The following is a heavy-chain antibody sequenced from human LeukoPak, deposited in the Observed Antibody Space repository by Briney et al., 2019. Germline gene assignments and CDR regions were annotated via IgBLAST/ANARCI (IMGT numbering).Heavy chain of an antibody. CDR1: GGSFSGYY. Sequence: SETLSLTCAVYGGSFSGYYWSWIRQPPGKGLEWIGEINHSGSTNYNPSLKSRVTTSVDTSKNQFSLKLSSVTAADTAVYYCVRIFDSGSYYGGWFDPWGQGTLVTVSS. CDR2: INHSGST. D-gene: IGHD1-26*01. V-gene: IGHV4-34*01. CDR3: VRIFDSGSYYGGWFDP. J-gene: IGHJ5*02.